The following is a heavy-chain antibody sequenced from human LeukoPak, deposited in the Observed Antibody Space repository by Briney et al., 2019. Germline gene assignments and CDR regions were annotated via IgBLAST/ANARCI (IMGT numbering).Heavy chain of an antibody. CDR1: GYTFTSYG. V-gene: IGHV1-18*01. CDR2: ISAYNGNT. J-gene: IGHJ4*02. D-gene: IGHD2-21*01. Sequence: ASVKVSCKASGYTFTSYGISWVRQAPGRGLEWMGWISAYNGNTNYAQKLQGRATMTTDTSTSTAYMELRSLRSDDTAVYYCASKIYCGGDCYYFDYWGQGTLVTVSS. CDR3: ASKIYCGGDCYYFDY.